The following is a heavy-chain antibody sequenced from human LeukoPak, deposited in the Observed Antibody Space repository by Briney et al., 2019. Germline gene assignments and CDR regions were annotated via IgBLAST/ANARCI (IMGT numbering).Heavy chain of an antibody. Sequence: SETLSLTCAVYGGSFSGYYWTWIRQPPGKGLEWIGEINHSGSTNYNPSLKSRVTISVDTSKNQFSLELSSVTAADTAVYYCARTRLWPTGTFDYWGQGTLVTVSS. J-gene: IGHJ4*02. CDR3: ARTRLWPTGTFDY. D-gene: IGHD5-18*01. V-gene: IGHV4-34*01. CDR2: INHSGST. CDR1: GGSFSGYY.